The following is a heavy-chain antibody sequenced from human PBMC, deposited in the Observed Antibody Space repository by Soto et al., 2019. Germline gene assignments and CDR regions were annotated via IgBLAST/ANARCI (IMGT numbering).Heavy chain of an antibody. V-gene: IGHV1-69*13. Sequence: ASVKVSCKASGGTFSSYAISWVRQAPGQGLEWMGGIIPIFGTANYAQKFQGRVTITADESTSTAYMELSSLRSEDTAVYYCARYTAVPAATLYYYYGMDVWGQGTTVTVSS. CDR3: ARYTAVPAATLYYYYGMDV. CDR1: GGTFSSYA. J-gene: IGHJ6*02. D-gene: IGHD2-2*01. CDR2: IIPIFGTA.